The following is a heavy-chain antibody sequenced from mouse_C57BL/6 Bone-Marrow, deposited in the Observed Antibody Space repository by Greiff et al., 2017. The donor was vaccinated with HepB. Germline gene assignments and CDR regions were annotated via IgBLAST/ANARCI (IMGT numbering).Heavy chain of an antibody. CDR3: TREAGVSWFAY. V-gene: IGHV5-9-1*02. CDR2: ISSGGDYI. J-gene: IGHJ3*01. D-gene: IGHD4-1*01. CDR1: GFTFSSYA. Sequence: EVKVVESGEGLVKPGGSLKLSCAASGFTFSSYAMSWVRQTPEKRLEWVAYISSGGDYIYYADTVKGRFTISRDNARNTLYLQMSSLKSEDTAMYYCTREAGVSWFAYWGQGTLVTVSA.